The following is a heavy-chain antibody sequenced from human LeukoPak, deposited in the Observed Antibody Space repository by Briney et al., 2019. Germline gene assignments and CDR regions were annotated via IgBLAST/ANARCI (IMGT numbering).Heavy chain of an antibody. J-gene: IGHJ3*02. CDR3: ARRSCGSTSCYSAFDI. V-gene: IGHV5-51*01. D-gene: IGHD2-2*02. CDR1: GYSFTSYW. Sequence: GESLQISCKGSGYSFTSYWIGWVRQMPGKGLEWMGIIYPGDSDTRYSPSFQGQVTISADKSISTAYLQWSSLKASDTAMYYCARRSCGSTSCYSAFDIWGQGTMVTVSS. CDR2: IYPGDSDT.